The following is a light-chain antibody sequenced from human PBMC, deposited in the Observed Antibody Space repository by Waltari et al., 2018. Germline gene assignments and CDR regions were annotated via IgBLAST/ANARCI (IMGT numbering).Light chain of an antibody. V-gene: IGKV1-33*01. J-gene: IGKJ4*01. CDR3: QQYDNLPLT. Sequence: DTQMTQSPSSLSASVGDRVTITCQSSQDISHFLNWYQQRPGTPPKLLITDVSTLQTGVPSRFSGARSGTQFTFTVNGLQPEDVATYFCQQYDNLPLTFGGGTKVEI. CDR1: QDISHF. CDR2: DVS.